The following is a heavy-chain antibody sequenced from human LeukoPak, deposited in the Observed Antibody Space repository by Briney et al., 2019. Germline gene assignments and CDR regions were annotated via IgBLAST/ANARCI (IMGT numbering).Heavy chain of an antibody. CDR1: GYTFTSYG. CDR2: ISAYNGNT. D-gene: IGHD2-15*01. Sequence: ASVKVSCKASGYTFTSYGISWVRQAPGQGLEWMGWISAYNGNTNYAQKLQGRVTMTTDTSTSTAYMELRSLRSDDTAVYYCARDRPPRYCSGGSCHLYDAFDIWGQGTMVTVSS. V-gene: IGHV1-18*01. CDR3: ARDRPPRYCSGGSCHLYDAFDI. J-gene: IGHJ3*02.